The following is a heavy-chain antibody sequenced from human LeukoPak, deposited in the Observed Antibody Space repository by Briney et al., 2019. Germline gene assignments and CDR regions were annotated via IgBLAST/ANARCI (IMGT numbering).Heavy chain of an antibody. J-gene: IGHJ6*03. CDR2: FDPEDGET. CDR3: ARARYCSGGSCYSNPYYYYYYMDV. CDR1: GYTLTELS. V-gene: IGHV1-24*01. Sequence: ASVKVSCKVSGYTLTELSMHWVRQAPGKGLEWMGGFDPEDGETIYAQKFQGRVTITADESTSTAYMELSSLRSEDTAVYYCARARYCSGGSCYSNPYYYYYYMDVWGKGTTVTVSS. D-gene: IGHD2-15*01.